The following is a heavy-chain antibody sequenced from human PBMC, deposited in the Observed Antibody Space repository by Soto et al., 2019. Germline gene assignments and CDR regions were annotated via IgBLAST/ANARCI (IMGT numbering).Heavy chain of an antibody. V-gene: IGHV4-39*01. J-gene: IGHJ5*02. CDR2: IYYSGST. CDR3: ARQYIVVVPAAITWFDP. Sequence: SETLSLTCTFSGGSISSSSYYWGWIRQPPGKGLEWIGSIYYSGSTYYNPSLKSRVTISVDTSKNQFSLKLSSVTAADTAAYYCARQYIVVVPAAITWFDPWGQGTLVTVSS. D-gene: IGHD2-2*01. CDR1: GGSISSSSYY.